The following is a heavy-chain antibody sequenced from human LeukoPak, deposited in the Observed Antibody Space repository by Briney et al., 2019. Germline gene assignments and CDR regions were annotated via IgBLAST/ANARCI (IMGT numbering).Heavy chain of an antibody. V-gene: IGHV4-34*01. CDR2: INHSGST. D-gene: IGHD2-2*01. Sequence: SETLSLTCAVHGGSFSGYYWSWIRQPPGKGLEWIGEINHSGSTNYNPSLKSRVTISVDTSKNQFSLKLSSVTAADTAVYYCASLDLKVGDFDYWGQGTLVTVSS. CDR1: GGSFSGYY. J-gene: IGHJ4*02. CDR3: ASLDLKVGDFDY.